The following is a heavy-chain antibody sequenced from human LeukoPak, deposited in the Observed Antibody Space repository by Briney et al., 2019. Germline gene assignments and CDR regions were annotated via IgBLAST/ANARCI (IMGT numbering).Heavy chain of an antibody. D-gene: IGHD3-10*01. CDR2: IYHSGST. CDR3: ARRGGSGSYYPFDY. J-gene: IGHJ4*02. Sequence: PSETLSLTCAVSGYSISSGYYWGWIRQPPGKGLEWIGSIYHSGSTYYNPSLKSRVTISVDTFKNQFSLKLSSVTAADTAVYYCARRGGSGSYYPFDYWGRGTLVTVSS. CDR1: GYSISSGYY. V-gene: IGHV4-38-2*01.